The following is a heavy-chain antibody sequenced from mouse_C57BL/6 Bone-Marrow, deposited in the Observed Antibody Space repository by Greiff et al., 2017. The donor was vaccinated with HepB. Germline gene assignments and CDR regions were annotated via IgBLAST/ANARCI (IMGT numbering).Heavy chain of an antibody. CDR2: IYPRSGNT. CDR1: GYTFTSYG. CDR3: ARRRSSGYNYAMDY. D-gene: IGHD3-2*02. Sequence: QVQLQQSGAELARPGASVKLSCKASGYTFTSYGISWVKQRTGQGLEWIGEIYPRSGNTYYNEKFKGKATLTADKSSSTAYMELRSLTSEDSAVYFCARRRSSGYNYAMDYWGQGTSVTVSS. J-gene: IGHJ4*01. V-gene: IGHV1-81*01.